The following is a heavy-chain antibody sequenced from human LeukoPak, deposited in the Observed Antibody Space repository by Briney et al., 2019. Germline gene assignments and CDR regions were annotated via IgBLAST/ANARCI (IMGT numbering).Heavy chain of an antibody. D-gene: IGHD1-7*01. Sequence: PSETLSLTCAVYGGSFSGYYWSWIRQPPGKGLEWIGEINHSGSTNYNPPLKSRVTISVDTSKNQFSLKLSSVTAADTAVYYCARGHNWNYWQYYYYYMDVWGKGTTVTVSS. CDR1: GGSFSGYY. CDR2: INHSGST. V-gene: IGHV4-34*01. J-gene: IGHJ6*03. CDR3: ARGHNWNYWQYYYYYMDV.